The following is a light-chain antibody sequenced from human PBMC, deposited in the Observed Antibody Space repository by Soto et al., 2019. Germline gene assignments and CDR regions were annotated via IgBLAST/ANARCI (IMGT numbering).Light chain of an antibody. Sequence: DIQMTQSPSSLSASVGDRVTITCRASQPIRNYLNWYQQKPGKAPKLLIDFASTLQSGVPSRFSGSGSGTDFTLTISSVQPADFATYYCQQTYNTPLTFGCGTKVEIE. CDR1: QPIRNY. CDR3: QQTYNTPLT. CDR2: FAS. J-gene: IGKJ4*01. V-gene: IGKV1-39*01.